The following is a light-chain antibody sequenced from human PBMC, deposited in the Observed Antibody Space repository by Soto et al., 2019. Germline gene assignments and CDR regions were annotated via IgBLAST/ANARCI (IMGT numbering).Light chain of an antibody. CDR3: SSYVTSGTLV. CDR2: EVS. CDR1: SSDIGGSDY. V-gene: IGLV2-14*01. Sequence: QSVLTQAASVSGSPGQSITISCTGTSSDIGGSDYDSWYQKHPGKAPKVIIYEVSDRPSGVSDRFSGSKPGNTASLTISGLQAEDEADYYCSSYVTSGTLVFGGGTKLTVL. J-gene: IGLJ3*02.